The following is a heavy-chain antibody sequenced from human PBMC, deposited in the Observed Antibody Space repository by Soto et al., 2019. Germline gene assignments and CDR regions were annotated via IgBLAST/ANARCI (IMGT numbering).Heavy chain of an antibody. CDR1: GFTFSSYG. CDR3: ATTGPY. Sequence: GGSLRLSCAASGFTFSSYGMHWVRQAPGKGLEWVAVIWFDGSNKFYADSVKGRFTISRDNSKNTVSLQMNSLRDEDSAAYYCATTGPYWGQGTLVPVSS. V-gene: IGHV3-33*01. CDR2: IWFDGSNK. J-gene: IGHJ4*02.